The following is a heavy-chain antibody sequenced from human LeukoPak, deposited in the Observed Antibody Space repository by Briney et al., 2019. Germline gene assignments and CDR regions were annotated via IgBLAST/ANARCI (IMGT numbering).Heavy chain of an antibody. CDR2: ISNSGTIM. J-gene: IGHJ4*02. CDR1: GFIFSDFY. Sequence: GGSLRLSCAASGFIFSDFYMSWLRQTPGKGLEWVSHISNSGTIMDHADSVKGRFTISRDNAKDTLYLEMSSLGVDDTAVYYCAKGHTYGMIWGQGTPVTVSS. D-gene: IGHD5-18*01. CDR3: AKGHTYGMI. V-gene: IGHV3-11*01.